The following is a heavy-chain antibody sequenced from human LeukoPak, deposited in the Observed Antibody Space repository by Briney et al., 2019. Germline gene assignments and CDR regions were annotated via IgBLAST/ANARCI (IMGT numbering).Heavy chain of an antibody. CDR2: IYYSGST. J-gene: IGHJ4*02. CDR1: GGSISSYY. D-gene: IGHD2-2*01. Sequence: NPSETLSLTCTVSGGSISSYYWSWIRQPPGKGLEWIGYIYYSGSTNYNPSLKSRVTISVDTSKNQFSLKLSSVTAADTAVYYCARSSRSWSTFDNWGQGTLVTVSS. CDR3: ARSSRSWSTFDN. V-gene: IGHV4-59*01.